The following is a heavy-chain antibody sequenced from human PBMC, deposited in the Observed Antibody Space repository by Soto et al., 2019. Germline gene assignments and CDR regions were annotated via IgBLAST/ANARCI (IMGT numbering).Heavy chain of an antibody. CDR2: IYYSGSI. CDR1: GGSISSSSYY. V-gene: IGHV4-39*01. Sequence: SETLSLTCTVSGGSISSSSYYWGWIRQPPGKGLEWIGSIYYSGSIYYNPSLKSRVTISVDTSKNQFSLKLSSVTAADTAVYYCARRSAIFGVVIFDYWGQGTLVTVSS. J-gene: IGHJ4*02. CDR3: ARRSAIFGVVIFDY. D-gene: IGHD3-3*01.